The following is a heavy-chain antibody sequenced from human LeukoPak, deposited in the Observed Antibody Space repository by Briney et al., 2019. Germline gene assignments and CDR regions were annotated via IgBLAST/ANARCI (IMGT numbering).Heavy chain of an antibody. CDR2: ISAYNGNT. CDR1: GYTFTSYC. Sequence: ASVKVSCKASGYTFTSYCISWVRQAPGQGLEWMGWISAYNGNTNYAQKLQGRVTMTTDTSTSTAYMELRSLRSDDTAVYYCARGGCSSTSCYLNQVYWFDPWGQGTLVTVSS. D-gene: IGHD2-2*01. CDR3: ARGGCSSTSCYLNQVYWFDP. V-gene: IGHV1-18*01. J-gene: IGHJ5*02.